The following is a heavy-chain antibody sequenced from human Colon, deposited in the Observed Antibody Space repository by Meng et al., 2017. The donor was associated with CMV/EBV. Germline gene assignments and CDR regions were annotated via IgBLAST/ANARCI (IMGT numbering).Heavy chain of an antibody. V-gene: IGHV4-34*01. CDR2: INRSGNT. D-gene: IGHD4-17*01. Sequence: QVQLHPGGAGPLKPSETLSLTCTVYGQSSFSAYSWSWIRQSPGRGLEWIGEINRSGNTKYNLSLMSRVTISVDMSKKQFSLKLTSVTAADTAVYYCASPQPVYGDYLYHWSQGTLVTVSS. J-gene: IGHJ5*02. CDR3: ASPQPVYGDYLYH. CDR1: GQSSFSAYS.